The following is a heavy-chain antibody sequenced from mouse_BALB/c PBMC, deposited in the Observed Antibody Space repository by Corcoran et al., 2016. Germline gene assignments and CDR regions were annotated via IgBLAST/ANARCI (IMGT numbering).Heavy chain of an antibody. V-gene: IGHV5-17*01. CDR3: ARSGYSGYEPEDYFDY. D-gene: IGHD1-1*01. CDR1: GFTFSSYS. CDR2: ISSSSSTI. Sequence: EVQLVESGGGLVQPGGSLRLSCAASGFTFSSYSMNWVRQAPGKGLEWVSYISSSSSTIYYADSVKGRFTISRDNAKNSLYLQMNSLRAEDTAVYYFARSGYSGYEPEDYFDYWGQGTLVTVSS. J-gene: IGHJ2*01.